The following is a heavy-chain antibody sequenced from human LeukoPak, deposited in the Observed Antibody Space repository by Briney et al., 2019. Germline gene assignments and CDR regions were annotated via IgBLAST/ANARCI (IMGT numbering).Heavy chain of an antibody. Sequence: PGGSLRLSCAASGFTFSSYGMHWVRQAPGKGLEWVAFIRYDGSNKYYADSVKGRFTISRDNSKNTLYLQMNSLRAEDTAVYYCAKGLGPAAIYDAFDIWGQGTMVTVSS. J-gene: IGHJ3*02. CDR2: IRYDGSNK. CDR3: AKGLGPAAIYDAFDI. V-gene: IGHV3-30*02. D-gene: IGHD2-2*01. CDR1: GFTFSSYG.